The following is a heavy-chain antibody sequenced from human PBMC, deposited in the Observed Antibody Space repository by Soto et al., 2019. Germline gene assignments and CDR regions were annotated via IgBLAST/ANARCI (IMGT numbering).Heavy chain of an antibody. J-gene: IGHJ6*02. CDR3: ARDRLLWFGELSRYYYGMDV. V-gene: IGHV1-69*13. CDR2: IIPIFGTA. D-gene: IGHD3-10*01. CDR1: GYTFSSYA. Sequence: GAAVKGSCKASGYTFSSYAISWVRQAPGQGLEWMGGIIPIFGTANYAQKFQGRVTITADESTSTAYMELSSLRSEDTAVYYCARDRLLWFGELSRYYYGMDVWGQGTTVTVSS.